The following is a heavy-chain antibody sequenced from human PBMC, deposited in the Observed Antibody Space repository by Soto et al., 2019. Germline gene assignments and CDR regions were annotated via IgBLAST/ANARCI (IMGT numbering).Heavy chain of an antibody. Sequence: EAQVVESGGGLVKPGGSLRLSCNFTFSMYSMNWVRQAPGKGLEWVASISSGSAFIKYADSVKCRFSISRDNAKNSVSLQMNSLRAEDTAMYYCTRDQGGSYDSWFDPWGRGTLVTVSS. CDR3: TRDQGGSYDSWFDP. V-gene: IGHV3-21*01. J-gene: IGHJ5*02. CDR1: TFSMYS. D-gene: IGHD1-26*01. CDR2: ISSGSAFI.